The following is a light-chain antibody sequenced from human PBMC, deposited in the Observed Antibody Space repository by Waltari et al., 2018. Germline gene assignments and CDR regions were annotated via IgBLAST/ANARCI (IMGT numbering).Light chain of an antibody. CDR2: QDY. CDR1: SGGIALSH. V-gene: IGLV6-57*03. Sequence: NFMLTQPHSVSESPGKTVTITCTRSSGGIALSHVQWYGQRPGSAPTTLIYQDYRRPSGVPDRFSGYIAITSNSASLTIARLEPEDEADYYCQSYDATTQVFGGGTKLTVL. J-gene: IGLJ3*02. CDR3: QSYDATTQV.